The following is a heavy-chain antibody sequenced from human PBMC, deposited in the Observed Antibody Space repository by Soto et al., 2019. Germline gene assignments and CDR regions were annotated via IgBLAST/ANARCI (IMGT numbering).Heavy chain of an antibody. D-gene: IGHD2-2*01. Sequence: PGESLKISCKGSGYSFTHYWISWVLQMPWKGLEWMGRIDPSDSYTHYSPSLQGHVTISADKSSSTAYLQWSSLKASDTAIYYCARFALSIRIPDIVVVPAAVGFDIWGQGTMVTVSS. CDR3: ARFALSIRIPDIVVVPAAVGFDI. CDR1: GYSFTHYW. CDR2: IDPSDSYT. J-gene: IGHJ3*02. V-gene: IGHV5-10-1*01.